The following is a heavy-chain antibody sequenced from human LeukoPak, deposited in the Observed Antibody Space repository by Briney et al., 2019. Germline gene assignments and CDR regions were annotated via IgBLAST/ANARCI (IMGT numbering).Heavy chain of an antibody. Sequence: SETLSLTCTVSGGSISSYYWSWIRQPPGKGLEWIGYIYYSGSTNYNPSLKSRVTISVDTSKNQFSLKLSSVTAADTAVYYCASTPHRYCSSTSCYTDYWGQRTLVTVSS. V-gene: IGHV4-59*01. CDR2: IYYSGST. CDR1: GGSISSYY. D-gene: IGHD2-2*02. CDR3: ASTPHRYCSSTSCYTDY. J-gene: IGHJ4*02.